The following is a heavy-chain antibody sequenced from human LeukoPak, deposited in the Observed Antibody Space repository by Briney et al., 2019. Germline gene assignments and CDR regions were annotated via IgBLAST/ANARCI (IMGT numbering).Heavy chain of an antibody. V-gene: IGHV3-74*01. D-gene: IGHD3-10*01. CDR2: TNEDGSYA. CDR3: GRINYNGDY. Sequence: PGGSLRLSCAASGFTLSSYWVHWGRQPPGKGLMWLSRTNEDGSYADYADSVKGRFTISRDNAKNTVYLQMNSLRTEDTAVYFCGRINYNGDYWGRGTLVTVSS. CDR1: GFTLSSYW. J-gene: IGHJ4*02.